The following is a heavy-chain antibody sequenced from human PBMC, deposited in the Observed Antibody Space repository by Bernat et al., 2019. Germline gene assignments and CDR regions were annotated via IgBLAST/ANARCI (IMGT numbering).Heavy chain of an antibody. CDR3: ATFDSGSYVFDY. CDR2: INHSGST. CDR1: GGSFSGYY. Sequence: QVQLQESGPGLVKPSGTLSLTCAVYGGSFSGYYWSWIRQPPGKGLEWIGEINHSGSTNYNPSLKSRVTISVDTSKNQFSLKLSSVTAADTAVYYCATFDSGSYVFDYWGQGTLVTVSS. J-gene: IGHJ4*02. D-gene: IGHD1-26*01. V-gene: IGHV4-34*01.